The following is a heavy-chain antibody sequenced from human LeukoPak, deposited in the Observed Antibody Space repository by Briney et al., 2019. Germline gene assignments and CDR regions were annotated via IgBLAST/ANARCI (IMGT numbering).Heavy chain of an antibody. D-gene: IGHD2-15*01. CDR1: RGSMSPYY. CDR2: IYYSGST. Sequence: SETLSLTCTVSRGSMSPYYWSWIRQPPGKGLEWIAYIYYSGSTNYNPSLKSRVTISVDMSKNQLSLELSSVTAADTAVYYCARSDIYCSGGSCPLNTFDAFDIWGQGTMVAVSS. V-gene: IGHV4-59*01. J-gene: IGHJ3*02. CDR3: ARSDIYCSGGSCPLNTFDAFDI.